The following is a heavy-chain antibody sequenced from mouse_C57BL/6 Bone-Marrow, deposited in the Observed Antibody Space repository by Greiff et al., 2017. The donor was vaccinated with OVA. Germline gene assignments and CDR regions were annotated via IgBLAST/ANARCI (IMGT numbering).Heavy chain of an antibody. CDR1: GFTFSSYA. D-gene: IGHD4-1*01. Sequence: EVKVVESGGGLVKPGGSLKLSCAASGFTFSSYAMSWVRQTPEKRLEWVATISDGGSYTYYPDNVKGRFTISRDNAKNNLYLQMSDLKSEDTAMYYCARDRSWDGAWFAYWGQGTLVTVSA. CDR2: ISDGGSYT. CDR3: ARDRSWDGAWFAY. J-gene: IGHJ3*01. V-gene: IGHV5-4*01.